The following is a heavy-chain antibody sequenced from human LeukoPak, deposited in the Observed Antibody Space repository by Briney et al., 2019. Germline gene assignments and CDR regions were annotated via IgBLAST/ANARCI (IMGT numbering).Heavy chain of an antibody. CDR2: GGVTT. V-gene: IGHV3-23*01. D-gene: IGHD3-10*01. CDR3: AKGVWFGEPFDY. J-gene: IGHJ4*02. Sequence: GGSLRLSCAASGFTFSSYAMNWVRQAPGKGLEWVSGGGVTTYYADSVKGRFTISRDNSNNTLYLQMNSLRAEDTAVYYCAKGVWFGEPFDYWGQGTLVTVSS. CDR1: GFTFSSYA.